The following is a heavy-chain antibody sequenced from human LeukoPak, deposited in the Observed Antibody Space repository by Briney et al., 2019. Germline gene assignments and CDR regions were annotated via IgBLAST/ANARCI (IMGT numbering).Heavy chain of an antibody. D-gene: IGHD3-22*01. Sequence: GESLRLSCAASGFSLSDHYMDWVRQAPGKGLEWVARTRNKARSYTTEYAASVNGRFTISRDDSKNSLSLQMNSLKTEDTAVYYCARNLHGNSYYSDYWGQGTLVTVSS. CDR1: GFSLSDHY. V-gene: IGHV3-72*01. J-gene: IGHJ4*02. CDR3: ARNLHGNSYYSDY. CDR2: TRNKARSYTT.